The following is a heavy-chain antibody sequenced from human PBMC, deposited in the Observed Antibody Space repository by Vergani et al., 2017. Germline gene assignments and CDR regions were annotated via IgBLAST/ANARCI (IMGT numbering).Heavy chain of an antibody. CDR3: VTGYSSSWHLPDGY. Sequence: EVQLVESGGGLVKPGGSLRLSCAASGFTFSNAWMSWVRQAPGKGLEWVGRIKSKTDGGTTDYAAPVKGRFTISRDNSKNTLYLQMNSLRAEDTAVYYCVTGYSSSWHLPDGYWGQGTLVTVSS. J-gene: IGHJ4*02. CDR2: IKSKTDGGTT. D-gene: IGHD6-13*01. V-gene: IGHV3-15*01. CDR1: GFTFSNAW.